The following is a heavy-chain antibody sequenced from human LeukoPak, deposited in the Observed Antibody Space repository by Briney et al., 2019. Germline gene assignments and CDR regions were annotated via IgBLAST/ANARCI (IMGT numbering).Heavy chain of an antibody. CDR1: GGSISSSNYY. Sequence: KPSETLSLTCTVSGGSISSSNYYWGWIRQSPGKELEWIGSIYYTGSTYYNPSLRSRVTISVGTSKNQFSLQLSSVTAADTTIYYCARLPSGYHFDYWGQGTLVTVSS. J-gene: IGHJ4*02. CDR2: IYYTGST. V-gene: IGHV4-39*01. D-gene: IGHD3-22*01. CDR3: ARLPSGYHFDY.